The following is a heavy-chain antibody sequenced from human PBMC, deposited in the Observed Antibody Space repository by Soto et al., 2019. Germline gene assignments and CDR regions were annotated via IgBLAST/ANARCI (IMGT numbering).Heavy chain of an antibody. D-gene: IGHD5-12*01. CDR3: ARDFSIVIVAPGY. Sequence: PGRSMRHSCAASGFTFSSYAMHWVRQDPGKGLEWVGFIWYDGSNTFYAESVKGRFTISRDNSKNTVYLQINALRAEDTAVYYCARDFSIVIVAPGYWGQGILVTVSS. J-gene: IGHJ4*02. V-gene: IGHV3-33*01. CDR1: GFTFSSYA. CDR2: IWYDGSNT.